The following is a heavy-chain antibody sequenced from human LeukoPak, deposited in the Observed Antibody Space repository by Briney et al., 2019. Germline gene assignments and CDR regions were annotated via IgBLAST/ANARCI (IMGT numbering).Heavy chain of an antibody. CDR2: IYYSGST. D-gene: IGHD6-13*01. CDR3: ASCSSWNYYYYYMDV. CDR1: GGSISSSSYY. V-gene: IGHV4-39*07. J-gene: IGHJ6*03. Sequence: SETLSLTCTVSGGSISSSSYYWGWIRQPPGKGLEWIGSIYYSGSTYYNPSLKSRVTISVDTSKNQFSLKLSSVTAADTAVYYCASCSSWNYYYYYMDVWGKGTTVTVSS.